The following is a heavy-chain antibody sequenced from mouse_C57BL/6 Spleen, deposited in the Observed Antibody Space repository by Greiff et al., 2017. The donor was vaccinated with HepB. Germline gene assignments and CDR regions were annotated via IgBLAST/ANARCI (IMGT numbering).Heavy chain of an antibody. V-gene: IGHV1-69*01. J-gene: IGHJ2*01. CDR3: ARSAYYSNDGFDY. Sequence: QVQLQQPGAELVMPGASVKLSCKASGYTFTSYWMHWVKQRPGQGLEWIGEIDPSDSYTNYNQKFKGKSTLTVDKSSSTAYMQLSSLTSEDSAVYYCARSAYYSNDGFDYWGQGTTLTVSS. CDR2: IDPSDSYT. CDR1: GYTFTSYW. D-gene: IGHD2-5*01.